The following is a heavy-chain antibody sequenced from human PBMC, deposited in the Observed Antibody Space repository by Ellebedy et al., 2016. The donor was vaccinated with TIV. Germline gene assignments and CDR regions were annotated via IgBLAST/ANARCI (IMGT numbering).Heavy chain of an antibody. J-gene: IGHJ4*02. CDR2: IYYSGTI. CDR1: GGSIGSTTYY. CDR3: ARESNRTYGDYVELYFDY. V-gene: IGHV4-39*07. Sequence: MPSETLSLTCTVSGGSIGSTTYYWGWIRQPPEQGLEWIGNIYYSGTIYYSPSLKRRVTISVDTSKKQFSLKLSSVTAADTAVFYCARESNRTYGDYVELYFDYWGQGTLVTVSS. D-gene: IGHD4-17*01.